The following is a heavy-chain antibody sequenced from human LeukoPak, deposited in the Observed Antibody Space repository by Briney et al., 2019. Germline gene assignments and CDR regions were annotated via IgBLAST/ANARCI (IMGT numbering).Heavy chain of an antibody. CDR1: GGTFSSYA. V-gene: IGHV1-69*05. Sequence: SVKVSCKASGGTFSSYAISWVRQAPGQGLEWMGGIIPIFGTANYAQKFQGRVTITTDESTSTAYMELSSLRSKDTAVYYCARDSHQYDFWSGYYRVGYYYYYYMDVWGKGTTVTVSS. CDR2: IIPIFGTA. CDR3: ARDSHQYDFWSGYYRVGYYYYYYMDV. D-gene: IGHD3-3*01. J-gene: IGHJ6*03.